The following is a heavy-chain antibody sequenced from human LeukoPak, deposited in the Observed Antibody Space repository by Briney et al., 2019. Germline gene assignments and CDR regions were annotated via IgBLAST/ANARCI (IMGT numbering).Heavy chain of an antibody. CDR1: GFTFDDYA. CDR3: ARARDAMDV. V-gene: IGHV3-9*01. J-gene: IGHJ6*02. Sequence: RAGGSLRLSCVASGFTFDDYAMHWVRHVAGKGLEWVSGISWNSGSIDYADSVKGRFTISRDNAKKSLYLQMNSLRAEDTALYYCARARDAMDVWGQGTPVTVSS. CDR2: ISWNSGSI.